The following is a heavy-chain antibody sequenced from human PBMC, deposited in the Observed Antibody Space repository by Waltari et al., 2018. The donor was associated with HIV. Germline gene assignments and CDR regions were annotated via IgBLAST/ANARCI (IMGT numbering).Heavy chain of an antibody. CDR2: ISSSGNFK. CDR1: GFILNTYR. Sequence: EVQLVESGGGPVKPGESMRLSCVTSGFILNTYRLNWVRQATGKGPEWVSSISSSGNFKHYADSVKGRFTISRDNAENSLYLQMNGLRAEDTAIYYCARDSRGSTWSLNWFDPWGQGTLVTVSS. CDR3: ARDSRGSTWSLNWFDP. V-gene: IGHV3-21*02. D-gene: IGHD6-6*01. J-gene: IGHJ5*02.